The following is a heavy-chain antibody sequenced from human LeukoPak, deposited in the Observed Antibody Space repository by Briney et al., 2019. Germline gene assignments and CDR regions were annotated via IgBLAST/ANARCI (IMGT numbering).Heavy chain of an antibody. Sequence: SETLSLTCTVSGGSISSYYWSWIRQPPGKGLEWIGYIYYSGSTNYNPSLKSRVTISVDTSKNQFSLKLSSVTAADTAVYYCARGSSLLAFDPWGQGTLVTVSS. V-gene: IGHV4-59*01. CDR1: GGSISSYY. J-gene: IGHJ5*02. CDR2: IYYSGST. CDR3: ARGSSLLAFDP.